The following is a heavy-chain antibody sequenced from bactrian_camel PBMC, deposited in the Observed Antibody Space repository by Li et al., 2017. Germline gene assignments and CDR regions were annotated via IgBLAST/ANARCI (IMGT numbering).Heavy chain of an antibody. CDR3: AKDLWGSYY. V-gene: IGHV3-2*01. CDR2: IRPDGGNT. CDR1: GFTFSNYY. D-gene: IGHD5*01. J-gene: IGHJ4*01. Sequence: QLVESGGGLVQPGGSLRLSCAASGFTFSNYYMSWVRQAPGKGLEWVSSIRPDGGNTYYVDSVKGRFTISRDNAKNTVYLQMNSLKSEDTALYYCAKDLWGSYYWGQGTQVTVS.